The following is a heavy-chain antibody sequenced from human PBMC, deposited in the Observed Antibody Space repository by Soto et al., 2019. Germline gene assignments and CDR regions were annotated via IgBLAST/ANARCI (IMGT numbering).Heavy chain of an antibody. CDR1: GYTFSNYD. D-gene: IGHD2-2*02. J-gene: IGHJ4*02. Sequence: QVQLVQSGAEVKKPGASVKVSCKASGYTFSNYDINWVRQATGQGLEWMGWMSPNSGRTGYAQKFKGRVTMTRNTSSSTAYMELSSLRSEDTAVYYCARGKRYTNDYWGQGTLVTVSS. CDR2: MSPNSGRT. CDR3: ARGKRYTNDY. V-gene: IGHV1-8*01.